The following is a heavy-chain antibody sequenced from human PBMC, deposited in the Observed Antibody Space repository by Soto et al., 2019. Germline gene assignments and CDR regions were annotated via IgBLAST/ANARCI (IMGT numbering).Heavy chain of an antibody. Sequence: GASVKVSCKASGYTFTSYAMHWVRQAPGQRLEWMGWINAGNGNTKYSQKFQGRVTITRDTSASTAYMELSSLRSEDTAVYYCAREYYDFWSGYAYYYMDVWGKATTVTVSS. CDR2: INAGNGNT. J-gene: IGHJ6*03. V-gene: IGHV1-3*01. D-gene: IGHD3-3*01. CDR1: GYTFTSYA. CDR3: AREYYDFWSGYAYYYMDV.